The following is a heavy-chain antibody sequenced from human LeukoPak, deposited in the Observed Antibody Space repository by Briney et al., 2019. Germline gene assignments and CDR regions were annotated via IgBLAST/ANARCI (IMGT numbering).Heavy chain of an antibody. CDR1: GGTFSSYA. J-gene: IGHJ4*02. CDR2: IIPIFGTA. Sequence: GASVKVSCKASGGTFSSYAISWVRQAPGQGLEWMGGIIPIFGTANYAQKFQGRVTITADESTSTAYMELSSLRSEDTAVYYCARDLFPTYGSGSYYFDYWGQGTLVTVSS. D-gene: IGHD3-10*01. V-gene: IGHV1-69*13. CDR3: ARDLFPTYGSGSYYFDY.